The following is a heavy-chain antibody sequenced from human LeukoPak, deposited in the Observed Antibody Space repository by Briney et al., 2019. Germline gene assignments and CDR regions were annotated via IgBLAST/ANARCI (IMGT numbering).Heavy chain of an antibody. J-gene: IGHJ5*02. CDR1: GFTFSSYA. D-gene: IGHD3-10*01. CDR3: AKGRVLWFGELLSVGWFDP. V-gene: IGHV3-23*01. CDR2: ISGSGGST. Sequence: GGSLRLSCAASGFTFSSYAMSWVRQAPGKGLEWVSAISGSGGSTYYADSVKGRFTISRDNSKNTLYLQMNSLRAEDTAVYYCAKGRVLWFGELLSVGWFDPWGQGTLVTVSS.